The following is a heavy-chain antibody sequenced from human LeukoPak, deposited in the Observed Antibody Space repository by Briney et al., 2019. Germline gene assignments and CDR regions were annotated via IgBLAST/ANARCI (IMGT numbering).Heavy chain of an antibody. D-gene: IGHD3-3*01. Sequence: QASETLSLTCTVSGGSISSYYWSWIRQPPGKGLEWIGSIYHSGSTYYNPSLKSRVTISVDTSKNQFSLKLSSVTAADTAVYYCAKLNEYYFWSGSPDAFDIWGQGTMVTVSS. J-gene: IGHJ3*02. CDR3: AKLNEYYFWSGSPDAFDI. CDR2: IYHSGST. V-gene: IGHV4-59*08. CDR1: GGSISSYY.